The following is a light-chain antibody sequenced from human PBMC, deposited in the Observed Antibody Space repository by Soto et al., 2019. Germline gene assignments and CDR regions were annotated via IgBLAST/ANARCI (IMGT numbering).Light chain of an antibody. CDR3: QQYDNLPRT. J-gene: IGKJ1*01. CDR2: DAS. V-gene: IGKV1-33*01. Sequence: IQMTQSPSSLSSSVGDRVTITCPASQDISNYLNWYQQKPGKAPKLLIYDASNLETGVPSRFSGSGSGTDFTFTISSLQPEDIATYYCQQYDNLPRTFGQGTKVDI. CDR1: QDISNY.